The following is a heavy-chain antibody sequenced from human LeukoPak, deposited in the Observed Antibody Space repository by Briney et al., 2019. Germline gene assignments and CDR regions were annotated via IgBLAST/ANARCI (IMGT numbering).Heavy chain of an antibody. D-gene: IGHD1-1*01. CDR2: FDPEDGET. Sequence: ASVKVSCKVSGYTLTELSMHWVRQAPGKGLEWMGGFDPEDGETIYAQKFQGRVTMTRNTSISTAYMELSSLRSEDTAVYYCARRRPRTYGPNWFDPWGQGTLVTVSS. CDR3: ARRRPRTYGPNWFDP. V-gene: IGHV1-24*01. CDR1: GYTLTELS. J-gene: IGHJ5*02.